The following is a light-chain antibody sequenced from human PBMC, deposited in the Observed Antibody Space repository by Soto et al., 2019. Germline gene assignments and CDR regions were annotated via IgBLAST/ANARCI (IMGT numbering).Light chain of an antibody. CDR1: QDIGTK. Sequence: ETVMTQSPAILSVSPGETGTLSCRASQDIGTKLAWYQQKPGQAPRLLMYDVSTRASAAPARFSGSGSGSEFTLTISSLQSEDFAIYFCQQYYHWRTFGQGTKVDI. CDR3: QQYYHWRT. CDR2: DVS. V-gene: IGKV3-15*01. J-gene: IGKJ1*01.